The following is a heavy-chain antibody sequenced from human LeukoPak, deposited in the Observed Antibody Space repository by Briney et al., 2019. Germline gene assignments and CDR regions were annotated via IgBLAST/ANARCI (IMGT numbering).Heavy chain of an antibody. D-gene: IGHD3-3*01. J-gene: IGHJ4*02. Sequence: GGSLRLSCAASGFTFSSYAMHWVRQAPGKGLEWVAVISYDGSNKYYADSVKGRFTISRDNAKNSLYLQLNSLRAEDTAVYYCARSPGLRFLGNWGQGTLVTVSS. CDR3: ARSPGLRFLGN. V-gene: IGHV3-30*14. CDR1: GFTFSSYA. CDR2: ISYDGSNK.